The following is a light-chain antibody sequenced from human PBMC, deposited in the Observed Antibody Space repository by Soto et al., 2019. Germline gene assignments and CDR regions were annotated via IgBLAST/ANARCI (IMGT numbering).Light chain of an antibody. Sequence: EIVLTQSPATLSLSPGERATLSCRASQSVSSYLAWYQQKPGQAPRLLIYDASNRATGIPARFSGSGSGTAFTLTISSLEPEDFAVYYCQQRSNWPPLCPFGQGTKLEIK. CDR1: QSVSSY. V-gene: IGKV3-11*01. CDR3: QQRSNWPPLCP. J-gene: IGKJ2*02. CDR2: DAS.